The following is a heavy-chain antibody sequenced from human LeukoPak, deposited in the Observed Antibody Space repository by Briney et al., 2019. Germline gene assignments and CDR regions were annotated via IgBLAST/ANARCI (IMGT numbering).Heavy chain of an antibody. CDR3: ARVDCSSTSCYLDYYGMDV. V-gene: IGHV3-33*01. CDR1: GFTFSSYG. J-gene: IGHJ6*02. CDR2: IWYDGSNK. Sequence: GGSLRLSCAASGFTFSSYGMHWVRQAPGKGLECVAVIWYDGSNKYYADSVKGRFTISRDNSKNTLYLQMNSLRAEDTAVYYCARVDCSSTSCYLDYYGMDVWGQGTTVTVSS. D-gene: IGHD2-2*01.